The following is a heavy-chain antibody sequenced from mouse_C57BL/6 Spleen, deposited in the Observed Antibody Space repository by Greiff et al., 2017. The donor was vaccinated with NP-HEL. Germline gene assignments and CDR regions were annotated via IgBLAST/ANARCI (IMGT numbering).Heavy chain of an antibody. Sequence: GGGLVQPKGSLKLSCAASGFSFNTYAMNWVRQAPGKGLEWVARIRSKSNNYATYYADSVKDRFTISRDDSESMLYLQMNNLKTEDTAMYYCVRHLIYYDYDYYAMDYWGQGTSVTVSS. CDR3: VRHLIYYDYDYYAMDY. J-gene: IGHJ4*01. CDR2: IRSKSNNYAT. CDR1: GFSFNTYA. D-gene: IGHD2-4*01. V-gene: IGHV10-1*01.